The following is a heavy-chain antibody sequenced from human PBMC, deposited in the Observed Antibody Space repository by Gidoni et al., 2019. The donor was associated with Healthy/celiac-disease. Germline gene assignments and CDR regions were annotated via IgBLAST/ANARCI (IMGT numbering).Heavy chain of an antibody. CDR2: IKQDGSEK. CDR1: GFTFSSYW. D-gene: IGHD3-16*02. V-gene: IGHV3-7*03. CDR3: AREALTFGGVIGDFDY. Sequence: EVQLVESGGGLVQPGGSLRLSCAASGFTFSSYWLSSVRQAPGKGLEWVANIKQDGSEKYDVESVKGRFTISRDNAKNSLYLQMNSLRAEYTAVYYCAREALTFGGVIGDFDYWGQGTLVTVSS. J-gene: IGHJ4*02.